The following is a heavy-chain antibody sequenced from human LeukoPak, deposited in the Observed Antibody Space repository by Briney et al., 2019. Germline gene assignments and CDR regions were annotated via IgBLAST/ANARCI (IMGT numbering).Heavy chain of an antibody. J-gene: IGHJ4*02. Sequence: GGSLRLSCAASGFTFINAWMAWVRQAPGNGLEWVGRIKAKPHGGTTDYAEPVKGRFTISRDDSKNTLYLQMNSLKTEDTAVYYCTTDGVGIEGATFDYWGQGILVTVSS. V-gene: IGHV3-15*01. CDR3: TTDGVGIEGATFDY. CDR2: IKAKPHGGTT. CDR1: GFTFINAW. D-gene: IGHD1-26*01.